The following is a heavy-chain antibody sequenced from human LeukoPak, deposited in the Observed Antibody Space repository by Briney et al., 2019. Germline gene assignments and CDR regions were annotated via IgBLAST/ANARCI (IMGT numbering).Heavy chain of an antibody. J-gene: IGHJ4*02. CDR1: GYTFTSYG. Sequence: GALVKVSCKASGYTFTSYGISWVRQAPGQGLEWMGWISAYNGNTNYAQKLQGRVTMTTDTSTSTAYMELRSLRSDDTAVYYCARDLTVRGVILMGYWGQGTLVTVSS. CDR3: ARDLTVRGVILMGY. V-gene: IGHV1-18*01. CDR2: ISAYNGNT. D-gene: IGHD3-10*01.